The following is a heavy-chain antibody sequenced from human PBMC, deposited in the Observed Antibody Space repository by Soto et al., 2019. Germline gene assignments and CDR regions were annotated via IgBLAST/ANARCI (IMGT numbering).Heavy chain of an antibody. V-gene: IGHV3-23*01. J-gene: IGHJ4*02. Sequence: GGSLRLSCAASGFTFSSYAMSWVRQAPGKGLEWVSAISGSGGSTYYADSVKGRFTISRDNSKNTLYLQMNSLRAEDTAVYYCAKEYHTDCSGGSCAFDYWGQGTLVTVSS. CDR1: GFTFSSYA. CDR2: ISGSGGST. D-gene: IGHD2-15*01. CDR3: AKEYHTDCSGGSCAFDY.